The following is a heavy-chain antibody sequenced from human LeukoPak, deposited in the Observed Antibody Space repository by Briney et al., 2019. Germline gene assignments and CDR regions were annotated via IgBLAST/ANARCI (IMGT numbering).Heavy chain of an antibody. D-gene: IGHD3-10*01. CDR2: IYNTGST. CDR3: AKYASGSLVV. CDR1: GGSIISSYF. J-gene: IGHJ4*02. V-gene: IGHV4-4*07. Sequence: SETLSLTCTVSGGSIISSYFWSWIRQPAGKGLEWIGRIYNTGSTDFNPSLKSRVTMSVDTSKNQFSLKLSSVTAADTAVYYCAKYASGSLVVWGQGTLITVSS.